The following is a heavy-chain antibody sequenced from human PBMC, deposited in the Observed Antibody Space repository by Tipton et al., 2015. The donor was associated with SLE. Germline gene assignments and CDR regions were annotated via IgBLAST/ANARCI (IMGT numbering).Heavy chain of an antibody. CDR3: AGLDDYSNYDPSYYFDY. D-gene: IGHD4-11*01. CDR1: AGSLNSDNYY. CDR2: IYDGGNT. Sequence: TLSLTCTVSAGSLNSDNYYWSWIRQPPGKGLEWIGSIYDGGNTNYNPSLESRVTISVDTSNNQFSLRLSSVTAADTAVYYCAGLDDYSNYDPSYYFDYWGQGTLVTVSS. V-gene: IGHV4-61*01. J-gene: IGHJ4*02.